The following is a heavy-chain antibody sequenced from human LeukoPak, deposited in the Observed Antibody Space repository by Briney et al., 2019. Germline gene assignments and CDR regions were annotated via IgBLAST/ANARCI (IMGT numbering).Heavy chain of an antibody. V-gene: IGHV1-18*01. CDR1: GYTFTTYG. CDR3: ASGAYFDY. J-gene: IGHJ4*02. D-gene: IGHD1-26*01. Sequence: GASVKVSCKASGYTFTTYGISWVRQAPGQGLEWMGWTSAYNDKTKYAQKLEGRVTMTTDTSTSTAYMEMRSLRSDDTAVYYCASGAYFDYWGQGTLVTVSS. CDR2: TSAYNDKT.